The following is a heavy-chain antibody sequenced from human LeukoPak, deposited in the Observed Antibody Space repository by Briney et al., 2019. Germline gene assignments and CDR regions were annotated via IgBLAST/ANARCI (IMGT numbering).Heavy chain of an antibody. J-gene: IGHJ4*02. Sequence: ASVKVSCKASGYTFTSYYMHWVRQAPGQGLEWMGIINPSGGSTSYTQKFQGRVTMTEDTSTDTAYMELSSLRSEDTAVYYCATDLTMIGNWGQGTLVTVSS. D-gene: IGHD3-22*01. CDR2: INPSGGST. V-gene: IGHV1-46*01. CDR1: GYTFTSYY. CDR3: ATDLTMIGN.